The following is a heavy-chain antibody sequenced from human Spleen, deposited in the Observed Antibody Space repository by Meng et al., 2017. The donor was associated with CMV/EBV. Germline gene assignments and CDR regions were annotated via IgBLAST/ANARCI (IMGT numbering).Heavy chain of an antibody. CDR1: GGSFSGYY. Sequence: SETLSLTCAVYGGSFSGYYWSWIRQPPGKGLEWIGEINHSGSTNYNPSLKSRVTISVDTSKNQFSLNLSSLTAADTAVYYCARLYYDTSPDDWGQGTLVTVSS. J-gene: IGHJ4*02. CDR2: INHSGST. CDR3: ARLYYDTSPDD. V-gene: IGHV4-34*01. D-gene: IGHD3-22*01.